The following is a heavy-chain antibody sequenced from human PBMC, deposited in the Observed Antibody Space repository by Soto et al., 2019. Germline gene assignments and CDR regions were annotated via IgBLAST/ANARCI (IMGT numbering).Heavy chain of an antibody. Sequence: EVPLVESGGGLVQPGGSLRLSCAASGFTFSSYWMYWVRQAPGKGLVWVSRTNSDGSDTSYADSVKGRFTISRDSAKNTLYLQMNSLRAEDTAVYYCARDRGWSLFDYWGQGTLVTVSS. J-gene: IGHJ4*02. D-gene: IGHD6-19*01. V-gene: IGHV3-74*01. CDR2: TNSDGSDT. CDR3: ARDRGWSLFDY. CDR1: GFTFSSYW.